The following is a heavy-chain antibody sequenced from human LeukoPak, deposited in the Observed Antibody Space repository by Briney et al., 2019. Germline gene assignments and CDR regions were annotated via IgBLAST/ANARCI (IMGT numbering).Heavy chain of an antibody. Sequence: SETLSLTCTVSGGSISGYSWSWIRQPPGKGLEWIGYIYHSGSTYYNPSLKSRVTISVDRSKNQFSLKLSSVTAADTAVYYCASQGVGYSYGYSDYWGQGTLVTVSS. V-gene: IGHV4-30-2*01. CDR2: IYHSGST. J-gene: IGHJ4*02. CDR1: GGSISGYS. D-gene: IGHD5-18*01. CDR3: ASQGVGYSYGYSDY.